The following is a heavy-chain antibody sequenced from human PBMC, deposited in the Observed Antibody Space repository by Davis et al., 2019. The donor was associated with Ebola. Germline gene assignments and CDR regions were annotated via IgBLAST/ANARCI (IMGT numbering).Heavy chain of an antibody. CDR3: ARSPPGYGDRYGMDV. CDR1: GFTFSSYA. D-gene: IGHD4-17*01. Sequence: GESLKISCAASGFTFSSYAMHWVRQAPGKGLEWVAVILYDGSNKYYADSVKGRFTISRDNSKNSLYLQMNSLRVEDTAVYYCARSPPGYGDRYGMDVWGQGTTVTVSS. V-gene: IGHV3-30-3*01. J-gene: IGHJ6*02. CDR2: ILYDGSNK.